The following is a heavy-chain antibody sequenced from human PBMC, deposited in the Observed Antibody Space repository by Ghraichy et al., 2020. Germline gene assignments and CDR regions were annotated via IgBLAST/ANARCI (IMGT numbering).Heavy chain of an antibody. CDR2: IEDNGRTK. CDR3: ARDLGFGELDC. V-gene: IGHV3-7*01. D-gene: IGHD4-17*01. Sequence: GGSLRLSCAVSGFTFRNSWMTWLRQAPGKGLQWVANIEDNGRTKYYVDSVRGRFTISRDNAKNPLYLQMDSLRAEDTAVYYCARDLGFGELDCWGQGTLVTVSS. J-gene: IGHJ4*02. CDR1: GFTFRNSW.